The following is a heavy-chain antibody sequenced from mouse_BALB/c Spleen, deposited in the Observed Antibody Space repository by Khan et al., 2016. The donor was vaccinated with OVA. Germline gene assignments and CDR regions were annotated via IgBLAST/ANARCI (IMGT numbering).Heavy chain of an antibody. CDR2: ISRGGST. CDR3: AREAYRYDEYYFDY. J-gene: IGHJ2*01. Sequence: EVELVESGGGSVKPGGSLKLSCAVSGFTFSSYFMSWVRQTPEKRLEWVASISRGGSTYYSDSVKGRFTISRDNARNIVYLQMISLWSEDLAMYYCAREAYRYDEYYFDYGGQGTTLTVSS. CDR1: GFTFSSYF. D-gene: IGHD2-14*01. V-gene: IGHV5-6-5*01.